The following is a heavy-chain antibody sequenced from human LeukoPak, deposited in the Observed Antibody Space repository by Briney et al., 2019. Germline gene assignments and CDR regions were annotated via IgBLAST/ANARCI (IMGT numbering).Heavy chain of an antibody. CDR2: MNPNSGNT. V-gene: IGHV1-8*01. CDR3: ARVGDDSSGYYVDY. D-gene: IGHD3-22*01. J-gene: IGHJ4*02. Sequence: APVKVSCKASGYTFTSYDINWVRQATGQGLEWMGWMNPNSGNTGYAQKFQGRVTMTRNTSISTAYMELSSLRSEDTAVYYCARVGDDSSGYYVDYWGQGTLVTVSS. CDR1: GYTFTSYD.